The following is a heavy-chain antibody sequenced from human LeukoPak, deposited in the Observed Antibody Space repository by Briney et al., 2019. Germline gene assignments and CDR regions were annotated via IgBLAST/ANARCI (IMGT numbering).Heavy chain of an antibody. D-gene: IGHD5-24*01. CDR1: GFTFTSYA. Sequence: GGSLRLSCAASGFTFTSYAMNWVRQAPGKGLEWVSAISGSGGNTYYADSVKGRFTISRDNSKNTLYLQMNSLRAEDTAVYYCARARWYSSDYWGQGALVTVSS. V-gene: IGHV3-23*01. J-gene: IGHJ4*02. CDR3: ARARWYSSDY. CDR2: ISGSGGNT.